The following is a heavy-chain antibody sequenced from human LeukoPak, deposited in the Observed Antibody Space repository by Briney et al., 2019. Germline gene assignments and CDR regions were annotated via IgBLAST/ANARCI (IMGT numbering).Heavy chain of an antibody. CDR3: ARDRLEPETVDY. V-gene: IGHV1-18*01. J-gene: IGHJ4*02. CDR2: ISAYNGNT. D-gene: IGHD1-1*01. Sequence: APVKVSCKASGYTFTSYGISWVRQAPGQGPEWMGWISAYNGNTNYAQKLQGRVTMTTDTSTSTAYMELRSLRSDDTAVYYCARDRLEPETVDYWGQGTLVTVSS. CDR1: GYTFTSYG.